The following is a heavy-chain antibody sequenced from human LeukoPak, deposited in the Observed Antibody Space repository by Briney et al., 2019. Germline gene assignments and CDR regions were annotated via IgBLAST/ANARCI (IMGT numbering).Heavy chain of an antibody. D-gene: IGHD4-11*01. CDR2: FYSGGST. Sequence: SETLSLTCTVSGYSISSGYYWGWIRQPPGKGLEWIGSFYSGGSTYYNPALKSRVTISVDKSKNQFSLKLSSVTAADTAVYYCARVDAVTTTETRWGQGTLVTVSS. CDR3: ARVDAVTTTETR. V-gene: IGHV4-38-2*02. J-gene: IGHJ4*02. CDR1: GYSISSGYY.